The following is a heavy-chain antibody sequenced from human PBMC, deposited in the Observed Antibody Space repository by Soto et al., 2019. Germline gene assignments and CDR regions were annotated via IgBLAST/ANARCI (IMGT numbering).Heavy chain of an antibody. D-gene: IGHD2-15*01. Sequence: TLYLSCTVYVGSFSGYYWSWIRQPPGKGLEWIGEINHSGSTNYNPSLKSRVTISVDTSKNQFSLKLSSVTAADTAVYYCARAAPRYCSGDSCYSGRDYWG. J-gene: IGHJ4*01. V-gene: IGHV4-34*01. CDR2: INHSGST. CDR1: VGSFSGYY. CDR3: ARAAPRYCSGDSCYSGRDY.